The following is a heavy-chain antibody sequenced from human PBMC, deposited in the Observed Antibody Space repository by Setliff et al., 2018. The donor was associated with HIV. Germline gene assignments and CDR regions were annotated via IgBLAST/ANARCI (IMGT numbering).Heavy chain of an antibody. Sequence: SVKVSCKASGGTFSSYAISWVRQAPGQGLEWMGGIIPIFGTATYSQRFQGRVTITTDESTSTAYMELSSLRSEDTAVYYCARVYEYSDSFPPAGWFDPWGQGTLVTVSS. CDR3: ARVYEYSDSFPPAGWFDP. CDR2: IIPIFGTA. V-gene: IGHV1-69*05. J-gene: IGHJ5*02. CDR1: GGTFSSYA. D-gene: IGHD6-6*01.